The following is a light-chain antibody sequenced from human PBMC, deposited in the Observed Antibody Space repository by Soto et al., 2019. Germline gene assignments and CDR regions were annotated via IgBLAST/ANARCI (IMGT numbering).Light chain of an antibody. CDR2: DVT. CDR3: RSHTPGNTLV. J-gene: IGLJ3*02. CDR1: SGDVGAYN. Sequence: QSALTQPASVSGSPGQSITISCSGTSGDVGAYNVSWYQQHPGRAPKLMIYDVTNRPSGVSSRFSGSKSGNTASLTISGLQTEDEADYSCRSHTPGNTLVFGRGTQLTVL. V-gene: IGLV2-14*03.